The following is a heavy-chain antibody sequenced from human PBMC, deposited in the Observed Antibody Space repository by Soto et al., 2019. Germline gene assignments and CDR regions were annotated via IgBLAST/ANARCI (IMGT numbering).Heavy chain of an antibody. Sequence: GGSLRLSCAASGFTFSSYSMNWVRQAPGKGLEWVSSISSSSSYIYYADSVKGRFTISRDNAKNSLYLQMNSLRAEDTAVYYCARNDYGDYVIQHWGQGTLVTVSS. CDR3: ARNDYGDYVIQH. D-gene: IGHD4-17*01. J-gene: IGHJ1*01. CDR2: ISSSSSYI. V-gene: IGHV3-21*01. CDR1: GFTFSSYS.